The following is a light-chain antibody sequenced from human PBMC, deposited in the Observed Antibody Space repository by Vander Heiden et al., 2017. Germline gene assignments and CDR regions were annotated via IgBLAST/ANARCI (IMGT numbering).Light chain of an antibody. Sequence: DIVLTQSPATLSLSPGERATLSCRASQSVNIYLAWYQQKPGQAPRLLIYDASKRATGVPARFSGSGSGTDFTLIINSLEPEDFAVYYYHQRSTLTFGHGTKVEIK. J-gene: IGKJ2*01. CDR3: HQRSTLT. V-gene: IGKV3-11*01. CDR2: DAS. CDR1: QSVNIY.